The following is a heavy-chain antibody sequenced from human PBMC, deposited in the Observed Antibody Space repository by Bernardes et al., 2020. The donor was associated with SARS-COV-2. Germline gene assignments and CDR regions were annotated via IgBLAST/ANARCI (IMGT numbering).Heavy chain of an antibody. D-gene: IGHD3-3*01. J-gene: IGHJ6*02. V-gene: IGHV4-39*01. CDR3: ARHFSTFWSGYSPSTYGMDV. CDR2: IYYSGST. CDR1: GGSISSSSYY. Sequence: SETLSLTCTVSGGSISSSSYYWGWIRQPPGKGLEWIGSIYYSGSTYYNPSLKSRVTISVDTSKNQFSLKLSSVTAADTAVYYCARHFSTFWSGYSPSTYGMDVWGQGTTVTVSS.